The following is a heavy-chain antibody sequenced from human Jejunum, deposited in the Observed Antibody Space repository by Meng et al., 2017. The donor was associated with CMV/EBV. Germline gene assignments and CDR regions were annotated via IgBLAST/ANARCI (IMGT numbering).Heavy chain of an antibody. V-gene: IGHV3-21*01. CDR3: GKTPRDCSSTSSCYYYGMDV. D-gene: IGHD2-2*01. Sequence: YSRNWVRQAPGKVLEWVSFISSSSSNRYYADSVKGRFIISRDDAKNSLYLQMNSLGAEDTAVYYCGKTPRDCSSTSSCYYYGMDVWGQGTTVTVSS. CDR2: ISSSSSNR. CDR1: YS. J-gene: IGHJ6*02.